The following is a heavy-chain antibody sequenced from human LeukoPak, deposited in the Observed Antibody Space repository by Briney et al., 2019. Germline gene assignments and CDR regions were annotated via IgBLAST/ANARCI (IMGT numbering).Heavy chain of an antibody. CDR2: ISSNGGST. J-gene: IGHJ3*02. CDR1: GFTFSSYA. V-gene: IGHV3-64*01. CDR3: AREHGSAGVDAFDI. Sequence: PGXSLRLSCAASGFTFSSYAMHWVRQAPGKGLEYVSAISSNGGSTYYANSVKGRFTISRDNSKNALYLQMGSLRAEDMAVYYCAREHGSAGVDAFDIWGQGTMVTVSS. D-gene: IGHD3-10*01.